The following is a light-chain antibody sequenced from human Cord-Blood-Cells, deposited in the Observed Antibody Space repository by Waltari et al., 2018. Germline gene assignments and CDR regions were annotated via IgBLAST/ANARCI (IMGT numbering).Light chain of an antibody. Sequence: DIQMTQSPSSLSASVGDRVTITCQASQDISNYLNWYQQKPGKAPKLLIYDASNLETGVPSRFSGSGSGTDFTFTISSLQPEDIATYYCQQYDKLTFTFGPGTKVDIK. CDR3: QQYDKLTFT. CDR1: QDISNY. V-gene: IGKV1-33*01. CDR2: DAS. J-gene: IGKJ3*01.